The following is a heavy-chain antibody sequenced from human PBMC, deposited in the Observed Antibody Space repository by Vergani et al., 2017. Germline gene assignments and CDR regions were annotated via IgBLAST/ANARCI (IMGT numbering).Heavy chain of an antibody. D-gene: IGHD5-24*01. CDR3: ARDHRDYNNYPGTFDI. J-gene: IGHJ3*02. V-gene: IGHV3-11*01. Sequence: VQLLESGGSLKQPGGSLRLSCAASGFSFSDHYMTWIRQAPGKGLEWVSYISNSGNTIEYADSVKGRFSISRDNAKSSLFLQMDSLRAEDTAVYYCARDHRDYNNYPGTFDIWGQGSMVTVSS. CDR1: GFSFSDHY. CDR2: ISNSGNTI.